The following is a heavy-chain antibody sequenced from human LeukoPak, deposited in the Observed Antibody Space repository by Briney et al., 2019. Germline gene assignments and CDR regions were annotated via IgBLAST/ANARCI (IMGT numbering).Heavy chain of an antibody. D-gene: IGHD6-6*01. CDR2: ISAYNGNT. CDR3: ARVENSNKFYFYVMDV. V-gene: IGHV1-18*01. J-gene: IGHJ6*02. Sequence: VKVSCKASGYNFSSYGINWVRQAPGRGLEWMGWISAYNGNTDHAQKFQGRVTMTTDTFTNTAYMELRSLRSDDTAEYFCARVENSNKFYFYVMDVWGQGTTVTVSS. CDR1: GYNFSSYG.